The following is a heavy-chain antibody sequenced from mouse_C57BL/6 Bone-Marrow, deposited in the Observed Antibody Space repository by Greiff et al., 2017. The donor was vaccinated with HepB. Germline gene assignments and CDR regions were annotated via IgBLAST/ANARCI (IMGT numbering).Heavy chain of an antibody. J-gene: IGHJ1*03. V-gene: IGHV1-66*01. Sequence: QVQLQQSGPELVKPGASVKISCKASGYSFTSYYIHWVKQRPGQGLEWIGWIYPGSGNTKYNEKFKGKATLTADTSSSTAYMQLSSLTSEDSAVYYCARGDGSSYDWYFDVWGTGTTVTVSS. CDR3: ARGDGSSYDWYFDV. CDR2: IYPGSGNT. CDR1: GYSFTSYY. D-gene: IGHD1-1*01.